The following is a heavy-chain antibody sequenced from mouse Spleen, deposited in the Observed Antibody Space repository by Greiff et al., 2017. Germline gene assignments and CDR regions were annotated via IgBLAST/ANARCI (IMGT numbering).Heavy chain of an antibody. CDR2: INYDGSST. J-gene: IGHJ2*01. Sequence: EVKLVESEGGLVQPGSSMKLSCTASGFTFSDYYMAWVRQVPEKGLEWVANINYDGSSTYYLDSLKSRFIISRDNAKNILYLQMSSLKSEDTATYYCARGPGTVDFDYWGQGTTLTVSS. V-gene: IGHV5-16*01. CDR1: GFTFSDYY. CDR3: ARGPGTVDFDY. D-gene: IGHD4-1*01.